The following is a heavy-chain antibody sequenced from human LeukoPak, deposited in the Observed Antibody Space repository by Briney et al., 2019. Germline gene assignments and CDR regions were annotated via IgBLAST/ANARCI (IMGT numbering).Heavy chain of an antibody. CDR3: ARDLGVAAVVSPHGFDI. CDR1: GGSISHSY. J-gene: IGHJ3*02. D-gene: IGHD6-13*01. Sequence: PSETLSLTCTVSGGSISHSYWNWIRQAADKGLEWIGRVHTSGHTNYHASLKSRVTISLDTSKNQFSLNLSSVTAADTAVYYCARDLGVAAVVSPHGFDIWGLGTRVTVSS. V-gene: IGHV4-4*07. CDR2: VHTSGHT.